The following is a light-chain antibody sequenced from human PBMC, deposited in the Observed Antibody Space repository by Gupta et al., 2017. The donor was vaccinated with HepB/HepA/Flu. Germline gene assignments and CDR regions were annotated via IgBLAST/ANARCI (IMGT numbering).Light chain of an antibody. V-gene: IGKV3-20*01. CDR3: HQYGFGRDT. Sequence: EIVSTQSPVTLSLTPGDRAPIPCRASQSVTSNFLAWYQQKPGQAPRLLIYGASTRATGIPDRFSGSGSGTDFTLTISRLEPEDFVMYYCHQYGFGRDTFGQGTKLEIK. CDR1: QSVTSNF. CDR2: GAS. J-gene: IGKJ2*01.